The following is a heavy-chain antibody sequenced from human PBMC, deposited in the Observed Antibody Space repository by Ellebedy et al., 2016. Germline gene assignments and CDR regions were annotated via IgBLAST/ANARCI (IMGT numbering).Heavy chain of an antibody. CDR3: ASGEYSGWSGGGYYYGMDV. D-gene: IGHD6-19*01. Sequence: ASVKVSXXASGYAFTRYAMHWVRQAPGQSPEWMGWITAGNGNTKYSQNFQGRVTLTMDTSASTAYMEVSSLRSEDTAVYYCASGEYSGWSGGGYYYGMDVWGQGTTVTVSS. CDR1: GYAFTRYA. V-gene: IGHV1-3*01. J-gene: IGHJ6*02. CDR2: ITAGNGNT.